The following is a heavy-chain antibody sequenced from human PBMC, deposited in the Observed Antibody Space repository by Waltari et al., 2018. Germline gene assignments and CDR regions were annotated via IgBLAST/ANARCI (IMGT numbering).Heavy chain of an antibody. CDR3: ARGAAAGYYYYYGMDV. J-gene: IGHJ6*02. Sequence: QVQLQESGPGLVKPSETLSLTCTVSGGSISSYYWSWIRQPAGKGLEWIGRIYTIGSTNYNPSLKSRVTMSVDTSKNQFSLKLSSVTAADTAVYYCARGAAAGYYYYYGMDVWGQGTTVTVSS. D-gene: IGHD6-13*01. V-gene: IGHV4-4*07. CDR1: GGSISSYY. CDR2: IYTIGST.